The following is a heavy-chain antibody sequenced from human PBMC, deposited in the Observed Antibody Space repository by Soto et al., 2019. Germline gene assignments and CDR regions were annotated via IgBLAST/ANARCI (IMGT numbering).Heavy chain of an antibody. CDR2: ISGSGGST. J-gene: IGHJ4*02. V-gene: IGHV3-23*01. D-gene: IGHD5-12*01. CDR1: GFTFSSDA. CDR3: ARDLDGYNRPLDY. Sequence: EVQLLESGGGLVQPGGSLRLSCAASGFTFSSDAMSWVRQAPGKGLEWVSAISGSGGSTYYADSVKGRFTISRDNSKNTLYLQMNSLRAEDTAVYYCARDLDGYNRPLDYWGQGTLVTVSS.